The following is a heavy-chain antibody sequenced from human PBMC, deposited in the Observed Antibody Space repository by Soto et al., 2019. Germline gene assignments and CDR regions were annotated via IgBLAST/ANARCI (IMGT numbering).Heavy chain of an antibody. CDR1: GFTFSRDE. J-gene: IGHJ4*02. D-gene: IGHD1-20*01. CDR2: IQNHGYST. CDR3: ARGYDAGCHFGY. Sequence: EVQLVESGGGLVQPGGSLRLSCEASGFTFSRDEMNWVRQAPGKGLEWIAYIQNHGYSTHYADSVKGRFTISRDNAKNTLYLQMSSLSAEDTAIYYCARGYDAGCHFGYWGQGFLVTVSS. V-gene: IGHV3-48*03.